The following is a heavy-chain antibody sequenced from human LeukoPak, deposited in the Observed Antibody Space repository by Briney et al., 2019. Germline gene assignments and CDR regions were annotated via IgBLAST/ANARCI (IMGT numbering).Heavy chain of an antibody. CDR2: ISSSGSYI. D-gene: IGHD4-17*01. CDR3: ARVSGDYHHTVDC. Sequence: PGGSLRLSCAASGFTFSSYAMNWVRQAPGKGLEWVSSISSSGSYIYYADSVKGRFTISRDNARNSLFLQMNSLRAEDTAVYYCARVSGDYHHTVDCWGQGILVTVSS. J-gene: IGHJ4*02. V-gene: IGHV3-21*01. CDR1: GFTFSSYA.